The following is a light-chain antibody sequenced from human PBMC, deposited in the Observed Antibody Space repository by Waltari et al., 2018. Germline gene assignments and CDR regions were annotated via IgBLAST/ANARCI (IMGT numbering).Light chain of an antibody. V-gene: IGKV1-5*03. CDR2: KAS. CDR1: QSINTW. Sequence: DIQMTQSPSTLSASIGDRVTITCRASQSINTWLAWYQHRPGKAPTLLIQKASFLQSGVPSRFSGSESGTEFTLTINSLQPDDLATYHCQQYNSDQYTFGQGTKLEI. J-gene: IGKJ2*01. CDR3: QQYNSDQYT.